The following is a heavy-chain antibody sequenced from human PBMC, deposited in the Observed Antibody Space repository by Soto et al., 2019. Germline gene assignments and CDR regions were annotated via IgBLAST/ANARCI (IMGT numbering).Heavy chain of an antibody. V-gene: IGHV3-30*03. J-gene: IGHJ4*02. Sequence: GGSLRLSCAASGFNFSAYGMHWVRQAPGTGLELVALLSFDASKKYYADSVKGRFTISRDTSRNTLYLQMNSLRVEDTAVYYWRVGVGDWGQGPRVTVSS. CDR1: GFNFSAYG. CDR2: LSFDASKK. D-gene: IGHD1-26*01. CDR3: RVGVGD.